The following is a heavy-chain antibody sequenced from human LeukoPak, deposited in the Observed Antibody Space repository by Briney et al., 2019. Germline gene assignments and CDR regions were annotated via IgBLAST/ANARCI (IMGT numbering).Heavy chain of an antibody. CDR2: IYYSGST. V-gene: IGHV4-34*09. J-gene: IGHJ4*02. CDR3: ARGLSYNTFDY. Sequence: SETLSLTCAVYGGSFSGYYWSWIRQPPGKGLEWIGYIYYSGSTYYNPSLKSRVTISVDTSKNQFSLKLSSVTAADTAVYYCARGLSYNTFDYWGQGTLVTVSS. CDR1: GGSFSGYY. D-gene: IGHD1-1*01.